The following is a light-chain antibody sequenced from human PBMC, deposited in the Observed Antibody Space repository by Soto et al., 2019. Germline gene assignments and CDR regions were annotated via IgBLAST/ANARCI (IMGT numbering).Light chain of an antibody. J-gene: IGLJ2*01. V-gene: IGLV2-23*02. CDR3: YAYGTSNTLA. Sequence: QCALTQPASVSGSPGQSITISCTGTSNDIGSYDLVSWYQQHPGKAPKLIIYDVNKRPSGVSNRFSGSKSGNTASLTISGLQAEDEADYWCYAYGTSNTLALGGGTKLTVL. CDR2: DVN. CDR1: SNDIGSYDL.